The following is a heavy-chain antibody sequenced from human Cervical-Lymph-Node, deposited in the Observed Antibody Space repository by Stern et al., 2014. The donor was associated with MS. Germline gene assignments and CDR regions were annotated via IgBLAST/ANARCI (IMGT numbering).Heavy chain of an antibody. Sequence: MQLVESGGGVVQPGRSLRLSCAASGFTFSSYGMHWVRQAPGTGLEWVAVIWYDGSNKYYADSVKGRFTISRDNSKNTLYLQMNSLRAEDTAVYYCARAVLRFLEWLPDYWGQGTLVTVSS. CDR2: IWYDGSNK. D-gene: IGHD3-3*01. CDR1: GFTFSSYG. J-gene: IGHJ4*02. CDR3: ARAVLRFLEWLPDY. V-gene: IGHV3-33*01.